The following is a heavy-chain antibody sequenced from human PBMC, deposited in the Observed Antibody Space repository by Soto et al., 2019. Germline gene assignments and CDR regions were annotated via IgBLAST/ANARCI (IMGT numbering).Heavy chain of an antibody. CDR1: GGSISSGGYY. Sequence: PSETLSLTCTVSGGSISSGGYYWVWIRQPPGKGLEWIGSIYYNGDTYYNPSLKSRVTISVDTSKNQFSVKLNSVTAADTAVYYCARHQSIVVVTAARAFDIWGQGTMVTV. CDR2: IYYNGDT. D-gene: IGHD2-15*01. CDR3: ARHQSIVVVTAARAFDI. V-gene: IGHV4-39*01. J-gene: IGHJ3*02.